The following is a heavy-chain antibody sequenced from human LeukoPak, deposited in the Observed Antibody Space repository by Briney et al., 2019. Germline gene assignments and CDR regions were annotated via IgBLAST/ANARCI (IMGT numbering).Heavy chain of an antibody. CDR1: GYTFTGYY. D-gene: IGHD3-22*01. Sequence: ASVKVSCKASGYTFTGYYMHWVRQAPGQGLEWMGWINPNSGGTNYAQKFQGRVTMTRDTSISTAYMELSRLRSDDTAVYYCARASYNYYDSSGSWIWFDPWGQGTLVTVSS. CDR2: INPNSGGT. J-gene: IGHJ5*02. CDR3: ARASYNYYDSSGSWIWFDP. V-gene: IGHV1-2*02.